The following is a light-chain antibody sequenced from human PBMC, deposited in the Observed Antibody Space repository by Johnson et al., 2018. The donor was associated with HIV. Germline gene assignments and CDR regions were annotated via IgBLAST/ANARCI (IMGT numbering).Light chain of an antibody. Sequence: SVLTQPPSVSAAPGQKVTISCSGSSSNIGNNYVSWYQQLPGTAPKLLIFDNDKRPSGIPDRFSGSKSGTSATLGITGLQTGDEADYYCGTWDSILSAYVFVTGTKVTVL. CDR2: DND. CDR1: SSNIGNNY. J-gene: IGLJ1*01. V-gene: IGLV1-51*01. CDR3: GTWDSILSAYV.